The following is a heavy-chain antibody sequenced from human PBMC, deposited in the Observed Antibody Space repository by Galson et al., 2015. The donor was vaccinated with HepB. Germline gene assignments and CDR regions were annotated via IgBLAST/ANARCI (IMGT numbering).Heavy chain of an antibody. J-gene: IGHJ3*02. D-gene: IGHD6-19*01. Sequence: SVKVSCKASGGTFSSYAISWVRQAPGQGLEWMGGIIPIFGTANYAQKFQGRVTITADESTSTAYMELSSLRSEDTAVYYCARLIVVAGTHAFDIWGQGTMVTVSS. CDR1: GGTFSSYA. CDR3: ARLIVVAGTHAFDI. CDR2: IIPIFGTA. V-gene: IGHV1-69*13.